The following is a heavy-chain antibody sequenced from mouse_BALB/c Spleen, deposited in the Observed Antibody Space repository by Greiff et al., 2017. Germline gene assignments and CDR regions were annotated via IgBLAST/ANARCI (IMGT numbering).Heavy chain of an antibody. CDR2: IDPANGNT. CDR3: ARFGLYAMDY. Sequence: EVQLVESGAELVKPGASVKLSCTASGFNIKDTYMHWVKQRPEQGLEWIGRIDPANGNTKYDPKFQGKATITADTSSNTAYLQLSSLTSEDTAVYYCARFGLYAMDYWGQGTSVTVSS. CDR1: GFNIKDTY. V-gene: IGHV14-3*02. J-gene: IGHJ4*01.